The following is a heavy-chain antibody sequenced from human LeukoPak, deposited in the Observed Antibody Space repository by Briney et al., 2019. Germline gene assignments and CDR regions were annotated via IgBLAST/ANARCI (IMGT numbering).Heavy chain of an antibody. CDR1: GFTFSGSA. CDR3: ASPSDVDTAMGYDY. D-gene: IGHD5-18*01. V-gene: IGHV3-73*01. J-gene: IGHJ4*02. CDR2: IRTKAYSYAT. Sequence: LPGGSLRLSCAASGFTFSGSAIHWVRQASGKGLEWVGRIRTKAYSYATAYAASVKGRFTISRDDSKNTAYLQMNSLKTEDTGVYYCASPSDVDTAMGYDYWGQGTLVTVSS.